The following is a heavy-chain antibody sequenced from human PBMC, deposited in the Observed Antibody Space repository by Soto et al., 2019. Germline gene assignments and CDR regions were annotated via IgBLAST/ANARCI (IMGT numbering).Heavy chain of an antibody. J-gene: IGHJ6*02. CDR2: ISGSGGST. Sequence: EVQLLESGGGLVQPGGSLRLSCAASGFTFSSYAMSWVRQAPGKGLEWVSAISGSGGSTLYADSVKGRITISRDNSKNTLSLQMNSLRAAATALYYCAKGRARSVWSPPYCYGVHVWGLGTRVTVSS. D-gene: IGHD6-19*01. CDR3: AKGRARSVWSPPYCYGVHV. V-gene: IGHV3-23*01. CDR1: GFTFSSYA.